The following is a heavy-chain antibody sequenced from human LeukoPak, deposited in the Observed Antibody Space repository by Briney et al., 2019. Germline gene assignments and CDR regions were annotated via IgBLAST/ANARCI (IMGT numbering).Heavy chain of an antibody. D-gene: IGHD2-2*01. CDR2: ISGSGGST. V-gene: IGHV3-23*01. J-gene: IGHJ6*03. Sequence: PGGSLRLSCAASGFTFSSYAMSWVRQAPGKGLEWVSAISGSGGSTYYADSVKGRFTISRDNPKNTLYLQMNSLRAEDTAVYYCAKSAVVVPAAMLDYYYYYMDVWGKGTTVTVSS. CDR3: AKSAVVVPAAMLDYYYYYMDV. CDR1: GFTFSSYA.